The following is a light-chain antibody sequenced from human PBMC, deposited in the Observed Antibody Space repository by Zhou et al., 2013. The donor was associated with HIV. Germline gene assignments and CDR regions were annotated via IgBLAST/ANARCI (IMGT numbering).Light chain of an antibody. CDR1: QGISNY. Sequence: DIQMTQSPSSLSASVGDRVTITCRASQGISNYLAWYQQEPGKVPKLLIYAASTLQSGVPSRFSGSGSGTDFTLTISSLQPEDVAVYYCHQYNNWPPGGTFGRGTKVEIK. J-gene: IGKJ1*01. CDR3: HQYNNWPPGGT. V-gene: IGKV1-27*01. CDR2: AAS.